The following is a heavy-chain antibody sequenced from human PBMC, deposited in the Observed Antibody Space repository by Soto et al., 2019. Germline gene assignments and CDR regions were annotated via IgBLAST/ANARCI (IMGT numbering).Heavy chain of an antibody. CDR2: IYYSGST. V-gene: IGHV4-31*03. CDR1: GGSISSGCYY. Sequence: KPSETLSLTGTVSGGSISSGCYYWSWIRQHPGKGLEWIGYIYYSGSTYYNPSLKSRVTISVDTSKNQFSLKLSSVTAADTAVYYCARERKGKPYDYWGQGTLVTVSS. J-gene: IGHJ4*02. CDR3: ARERKGKPYDY. D-gene: IGHD6-13*01.